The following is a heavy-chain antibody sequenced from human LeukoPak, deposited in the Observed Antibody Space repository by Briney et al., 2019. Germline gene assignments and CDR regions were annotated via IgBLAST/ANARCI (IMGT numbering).Heavy chain of an antibody. CDR1: GYTFTSYG. J-gene: IGHJ2*01. D-gene: IGHD3-10*01. CDR2: INPNSGGT. Sequence: ASVTVSCKASGYTFTSYGISWVRQAPGQGLEWMGWINPNSGGTNYAQKFQGRVTMTRDTSISTAYMELSRLRSDDTAVYYCARGRVVRGPLTGYFDLWGRGTLVTVSS. CDR3: ARGRVVRGPLTGYFDL. V-gene: IGHV1-2*02.